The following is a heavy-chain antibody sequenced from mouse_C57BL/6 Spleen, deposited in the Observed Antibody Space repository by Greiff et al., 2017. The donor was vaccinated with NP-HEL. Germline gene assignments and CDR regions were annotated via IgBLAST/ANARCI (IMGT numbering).Heavy chain of an antibody. Sequence: VQLQQPGAELVMPGASVKLSCKASGYTFTSYWMHWVKQRPGQGLEWIGEIDPSDSYTNYNQKFKGKSTLTVDKSSSTAYMQLSSLTSEDSAVYYCARFITTGFDYWGQGTTLTVSS. CDR3: ARFITTGFDY. CDR1: GYTFTSYW. CDR2: IDPSDSYT. J-gene: IGHJ2*01. V-gene: IGHV1-69*01. D-gene: IGHD1-1*01.